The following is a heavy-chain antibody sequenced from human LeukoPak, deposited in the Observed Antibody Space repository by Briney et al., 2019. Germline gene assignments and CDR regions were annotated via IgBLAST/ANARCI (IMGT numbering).Heavy chain of an antibody. CDR1: GASISSYY. V-gene: IGHV4-59*01. CDR2: IYDSGST. CDR3: ARALSGVGSYRW. D-gene: IGHD3-10*01. J-gene: IGHJ4*02. Sequence: SETLSLTCTVSGASISSYYWSWIRQPPGKGLEWIGYIYDSGSTKYNPSLKSRVTISVDTSKNQFSLKLSSVTGADTAVYYCARALSGVGSYRWWGQGTLVTVSS.